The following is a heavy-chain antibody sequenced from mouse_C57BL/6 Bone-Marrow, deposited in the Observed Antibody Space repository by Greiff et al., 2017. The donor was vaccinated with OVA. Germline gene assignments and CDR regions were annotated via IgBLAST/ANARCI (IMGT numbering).Heavy chain of an antibody. CDR2: IYPGGGYT. V-gene: IGHV1-63*01. J-gene: IGHJ2*01. CDR1: GYTFTNYW. D-gene: IGHD1-1*01. Sequence: QVQLKQSGAELVRPGTSVKMSCKASGYTFTNYWIGWAKQRPGHGLEWIGDIYPGGGYTNYNEKFKGKATLTADKSSSTAYMQFSSLTSEDSAIYYCARSPYYYGSSYVFDYWGQGTTLTVSS. CDR3: ARSPYYYGSSYVFDY.